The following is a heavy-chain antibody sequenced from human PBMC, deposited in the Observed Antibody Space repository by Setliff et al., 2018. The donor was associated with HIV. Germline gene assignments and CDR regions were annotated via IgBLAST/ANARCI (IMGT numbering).Heavy chain of an antibody. V-gene: IGHV1-46*01. J-gene: IGHJ1*01. CDR2: INPSGGST. Sequence: GASVKVSCKASGDIFTSYYMHWVRQAPGQGPEWMGVINPSGGSTIYAQRFQGRVTMTRDTSTSTVYMQLSTLRSEDTAVYYCARERLGRSGFEYSQHWGQGTLVTVSS. CDR3: ARERLGRSGFEYSQH. CDR1: GDIFTSYY. D-gene: IGHD3-22*01.